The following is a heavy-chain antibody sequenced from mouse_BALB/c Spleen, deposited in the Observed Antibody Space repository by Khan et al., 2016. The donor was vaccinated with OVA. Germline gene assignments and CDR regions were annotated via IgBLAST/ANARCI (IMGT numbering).Heavy chain of an antibody. CDR2: IDPENGDT. D-gene: IGHD2-3*01. Sequence: VQLQQSGAELVRSGASVKLSCTASGFNIKDYYMHWVKQRPEQGLEWIGWIDPENGDTEYAPQFQDKATMTADTSSNTAYLQLSNLTSEDTAVYYCYTGDGYSAWFAYWGQGTLVTVSA. CDR3: YTGDGYSAWFAY. CDR1: GFNIKDYY. V-gene: IGHV14-4*02. J-gene: IGHJ3*01.